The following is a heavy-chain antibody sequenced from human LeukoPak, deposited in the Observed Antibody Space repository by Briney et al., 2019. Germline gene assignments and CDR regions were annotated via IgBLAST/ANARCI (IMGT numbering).Heavy chain of an antibody. J-gene: IGHJ3*02. CDR1: GFTFSSYS. V-gene: IGHV3-21*01. CDR3: ARGGQQLATAFDI. CDR2: ISSSSSYI. Sequence: PGGSLRLSCAASGFTFSSYSMNWVRQAPGKGLEWVSSISSSSSYIYYADSVKGRFTISRDNAKNSLYLQMNSLRAEDTAVYYCARGGQQLATAFDIWGQGTMVTVSS. D-gene: IGHD6-13*01.